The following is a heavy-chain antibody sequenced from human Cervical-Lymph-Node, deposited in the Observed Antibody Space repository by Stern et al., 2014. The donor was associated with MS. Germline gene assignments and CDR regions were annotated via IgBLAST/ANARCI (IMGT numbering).Heavy chain of an antibody. CDR1: GFTFSSYK. CDR2: ISSSGTYT. CDR3: ARETSYPSDAFDF. D-gene: IGHD2-2*02. J-gene: IGHJ3*01. V-gene: IGHV3-21*06. Sequence: EVQLVESGGGLVKPGGSLRLFCAASGFTFSSYKMNCVRQAPGKGLEWVSSISSSGTYTYYADSMKGRFTISRDNAQNSLYLQMNSLRSEDTAVYYCARETSYPSDAFDFWGQGTVVTVSS.